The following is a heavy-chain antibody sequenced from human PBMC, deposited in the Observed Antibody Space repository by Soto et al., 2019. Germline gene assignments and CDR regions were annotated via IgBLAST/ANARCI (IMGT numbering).Heavy chain of an antibody. CDR2: ISSSGSTI. J-gene: IGHJ6*03. V-gene: IGHV3-11*01. Sequence: GGSLRLSCAASGFTFSDYYMSWIRQAPGKGLEWVSYISSSGSTIYYADSVKGRFTISRDNAKNSLYLQMNSLRAEDTAVHYFARSASDGDYPDYYYYYMDVWGKGTTVTVSS. CDR3: ARSASDGDYPDYYYYYMDV. CDR1: GFTFSDYY. D-gene: IGHD4-17*01.